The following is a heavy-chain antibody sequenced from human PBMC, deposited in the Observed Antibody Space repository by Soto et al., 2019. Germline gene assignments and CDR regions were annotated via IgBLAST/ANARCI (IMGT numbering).Heavy chain of an antibody. CDR2: ISTSGGST. CDR1: GFTFSNYA. CDR3: ARDGLGAYTYGSYDVDY. V-gene: IGHV3-23*01. D-gene: IGHD5-18*01. J-gene: IGHJ4*02. Sequence: EVQLLESGGGLVQPGGSLRLSCAASGFTFSNYAMSWVRQAPGKGLEWVSTISTSGGSTYSADSVKGRFTISRDNSKNTLDLQMNSLRAEDTAVYYCARDGLGAYTYGSYDVDYWGQGTLVTVSS.